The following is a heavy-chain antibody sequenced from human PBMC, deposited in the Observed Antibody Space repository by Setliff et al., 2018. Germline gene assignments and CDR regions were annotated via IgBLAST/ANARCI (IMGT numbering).Heavy chain of an antibody. J-gene: IGHJ6*02. V-gene: IGHV4-39*07. CDR3: ARVRSYGSGNYYYYHYDMDV. CDR2: IYYSGST. Sequence: SETLSLTCTVSGGSISSRSYYWGWIRQPPGKGLEWIGSIYYSGSTYYKPSLKSRVTISVDTSKNQFSLKLSSVTAADTAVYYCARVRSYGSGNYYYYHYDMDVWGQGTTVTVSS. CDR1: GGSISSRSYY. D-gene: IGHD3-10*01.